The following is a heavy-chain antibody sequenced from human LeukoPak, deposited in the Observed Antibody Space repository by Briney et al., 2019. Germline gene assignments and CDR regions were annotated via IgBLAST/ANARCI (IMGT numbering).Heavy chain of an antibody. CDR3: ARDLGLRGVTDWFDP. CDR2: IDPSSGST. V-gene: IGHV1-46*04. J-gene: IGHJ5*02. D-gene: IGHD3-10*01. Sequence: ASVKVSCKASAYTLSSYRMHWVRQAPGQGLEWMGIIDPSSGSTGYAQKLQGRVTMTRDTSTSTVYMELSSLRSEDTAVYYCARDLGLRGVTDWFDPWGQGTLVTVSS. CDR1: AYTLSSYR.